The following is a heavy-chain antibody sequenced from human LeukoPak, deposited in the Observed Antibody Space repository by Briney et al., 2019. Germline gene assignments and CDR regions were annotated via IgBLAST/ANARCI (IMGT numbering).Heavy chain of an antibody. V-gene: IGHV3-23*01. J-gene: IGHJ4*02. CDR1: GFTFSSYA. CDR3: AKRPDIAASGFDY. CDR2: INNRGGST. Sequence: PGGSLRLSCAASGFTFSSYAMSWVRQAPGKGLEWVSSINNRGGSTYYADSVKGRFTISRDNSKNTLYLQMNSLRAEDTAVYYCAKRPDIAASGFDYWGQGTLVTVSS. D-gene: IGHD6-13*01.